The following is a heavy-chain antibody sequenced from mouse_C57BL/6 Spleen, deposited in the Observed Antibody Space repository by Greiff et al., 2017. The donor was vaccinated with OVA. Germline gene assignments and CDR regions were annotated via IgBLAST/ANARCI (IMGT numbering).Heavy chain of an antibody. Sequence: VQVVESGAELVRPGTSVKVSCKASGYAFTNYLIEWVKQRPGQGLEWIGVINPGSGGTNYNEKFKGKATLTADKSSSTAYMQLSSLTSEDSAVYFCARRYDYAMDYWGQGTSVTVSS. CDR2: INPGSGGT. J-gene: IGHJ4*01. CDR1: GYAFTNYL. CDR3: ARRYDYAMDY. V-gene: IGHV1-54*01.